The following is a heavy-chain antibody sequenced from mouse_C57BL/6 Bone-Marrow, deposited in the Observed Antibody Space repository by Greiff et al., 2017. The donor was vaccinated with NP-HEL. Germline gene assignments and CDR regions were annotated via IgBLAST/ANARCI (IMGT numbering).Heavy chain of an antibody. CDR1: GYAFSSYW. D-gene: IGHD1-1*01. V-gene: IGHV1-80*01. J-gene: IGHJ2*01. CDR3: ARYYGSSYYFDY. Sequence: QVQLQQSGAELVKPGASVKISCKASGYAFSSYWMNWVKQRPGKGLEWIGQIYPGDGDTNYNGKFKGKATLTADQSSSTAYMQLSSLTSEDSAVYFCARYYGSSYYFDYEGRGTTLTVSA. CDR2: IYPGDGDT.